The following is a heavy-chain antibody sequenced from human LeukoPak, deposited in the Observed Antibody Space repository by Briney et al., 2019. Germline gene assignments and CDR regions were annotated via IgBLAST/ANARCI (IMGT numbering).Heavy chain of an antibody. CDR3: ARDQGGGDSGYDLYSYYYGMDV. D-gene: IGHD5-12*01. Sequence: PSETLSLTCTVSGGSINSGGYYWSWIRQHPGKGLEWIGYIHYSGSTHNNPSLQSRVTISVDTSKNQFSLKLSSVTAADTAVYYCARDQGGGDSGYDLYSYYYGMDVWGPRDHGHRLL. CDR1: GGSINSGGYY. J-gene: IGHJ6*01. CDR2: IHYSGST. V-gene: IGHV4-31*03.